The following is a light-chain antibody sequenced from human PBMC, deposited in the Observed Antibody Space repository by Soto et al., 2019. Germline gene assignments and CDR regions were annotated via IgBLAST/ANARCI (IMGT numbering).Light chain of an antibody. CDR3: QQYNSYSPLT. Sequence: DIPMTQSPSTLSASVGDRVTITCRASQSISSWLAWYQQKPGKAPKLLIFDVSSLERGVPSRFSGSGSGTEFTLTISSLQPDDFATYYCQQYNSYSPLTFGGGTKVEIK. CDR2: DVS. CDR1: QSISSW. J-gene: IGKJ4*01. V-gene: IGKV1-5*01.